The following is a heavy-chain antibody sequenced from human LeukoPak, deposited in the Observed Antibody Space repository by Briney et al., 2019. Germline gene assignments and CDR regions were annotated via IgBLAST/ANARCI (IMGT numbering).Heavy chain of an antibody. CDR2: IYYSGRT. Sequence: SETLSLTCTVSDDSISSSSYYWGWTRQPPGKGLEWIGSIYYSGRTYYNPSLKSRVTISVDTSKNQFSLKLSSVTAADTAVYYCARHTKLNTVISYYFDYWGQGTLVTVSS. CDR3: ARHTKLNTVISYYFDY. V-gene: IGHV4-39*01. J-gene: IGHJ4*02. CDR1: DDSISSSSYY. D-gene: IGHD4-17*01.